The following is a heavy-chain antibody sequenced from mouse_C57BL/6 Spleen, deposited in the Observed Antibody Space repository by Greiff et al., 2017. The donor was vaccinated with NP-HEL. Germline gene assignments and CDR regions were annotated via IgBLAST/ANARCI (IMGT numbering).Heavy chain of an antibody. CDR2: ISDGGSYT. CDR3: ARDRGDYDRGAWFAY. V-gene: IGHV5-4*01. J-gene: IGHJ3*01. D-gene: IGHD2-4*01. Sequence: EVKLMESGGGLVKPGGSLKLSCAASGFTFSSYAMSWVRQTPEKRLEWVATISDGGSYTYYPDNVKGRFTISRDNAKNNLYLQMSHLKSEDTAMYYCARDRGDYDRGAWFAYWGQGTLVTVSA. CDR1: GFTFSSYA.